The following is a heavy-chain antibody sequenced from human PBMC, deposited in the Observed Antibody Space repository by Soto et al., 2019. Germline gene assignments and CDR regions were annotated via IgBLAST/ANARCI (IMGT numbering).Heavy chain of an antibody. D-gene: IGHD3-22*01. CDR2: INPKSGLT. J-gene: IGHJ3*01. CDR3: ARSRGSGYYKNSFDV. CDR1: GYTFTDST. Sequence: QVQLVQSGAEVKKPGASVKVSCEASGYTFTDSTLHWVRQVPGPGLEYMGWINPKSGLTNCVRKFHGRATMTTDTSINSAFMELTMLRSDDTAVYYCARSRGSGYYKNSFDVWGQGTVVTVSS. V-gene: IGHV1-2*02.